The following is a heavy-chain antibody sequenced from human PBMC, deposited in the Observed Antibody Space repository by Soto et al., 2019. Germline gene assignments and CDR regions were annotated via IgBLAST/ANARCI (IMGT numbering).Heavy chain of an antibody. Sequence: SSVKVSCKASGYTFTGYYMHWVRQAPGQGLEWMGWINPNSGGTNYAQKFQGWVTMTRDTSISTAYMELRRLSSDDTAVYYCARDFGPEYYYGSGIGFYYGMDVWGQGTTVTVSS. CDR2: INPNSGGT. CDR3: ARDFGPEYYYGSGIGFYYGMDV. CDR1: GYTFTGYY. D-gene: IGHD3-10*01. J-gene: IGHJ6*02. V-gene: IGHV1-2*04.